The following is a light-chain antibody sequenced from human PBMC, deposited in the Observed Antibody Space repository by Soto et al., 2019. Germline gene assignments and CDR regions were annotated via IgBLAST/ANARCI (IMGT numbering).Light chain of an antibody. CDR3: QQYSNWPRT. CDR2: DAS. V-gene: IGKV3-15*01. J-gene: IGKJ2*01. Sequence: EIVMTQSPATLSLSPGERATLSCRASQSVSGYLAWYQQKPGQAPRLLIYDASTRDTGIPARFSGSGSGTEFTRTISSRQSEDFAVYYCQQYSNWPRTCGQGTKLEIK. CDR1: QSVSGY.